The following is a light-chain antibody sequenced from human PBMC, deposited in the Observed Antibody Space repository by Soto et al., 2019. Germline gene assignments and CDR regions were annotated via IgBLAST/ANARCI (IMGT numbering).Light chain of an antibody. J-gene: IGLJ1*01. V-gene: IGLV2-14*03. CDR2: DVS. CDR3: SSYTSSSTLDV. CDR1: SNDVGRYYY. Sequence: QSALTQPASVSGSPGQSITISCTGTSNDVGRYYYVSWYQHHPGKAPKLMIYDVSHRPSGVSNRFSGSKSGNTASLTISGLQAEDEADYYCSSYTSSSTLDVFGTGTKLTV.